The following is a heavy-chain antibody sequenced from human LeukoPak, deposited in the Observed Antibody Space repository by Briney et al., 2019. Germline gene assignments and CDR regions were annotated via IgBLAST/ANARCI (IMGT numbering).Heavy chain of an antibody. CDR1: GASMTSSY. D-gene: IGHD5-18*01. J-gene: IGHJ4*02. V-gene: IGHV4-59*01. CDR3: ASGYSYGNY. Sequence: PSETLSLTCTVSGASMTSSYWSWIRQPPGKGLEWIGYIYYSGSTNYNPSLKSRVTITVDTSKNQFSLKVSSVTAADTAVYYCASGYSYGNYWGQGTLVTVSS. CDR2: IYYSGST.